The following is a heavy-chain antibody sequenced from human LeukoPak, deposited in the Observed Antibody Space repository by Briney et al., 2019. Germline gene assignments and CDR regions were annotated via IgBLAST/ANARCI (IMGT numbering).Heavy chain of an antibody. CDR1: GFTFSGYY. J-gene: IGHJ4*02. Sequence: PGGSLRLSCAASGFTFSGYYWSWIRQPPGKGLEWIGEINHSGSTNYNPSLKSRVTISVDTSKNQFSLKLSSATAADTAVYYCASLSVTFGGVIDFDYWGQGTLVTVSS. V-gene: IGHV4-34*01. D-gene: IGHD3-16*02. CDR3: ASLSVTFGGVIDFDY. CDR2: INHSGST.